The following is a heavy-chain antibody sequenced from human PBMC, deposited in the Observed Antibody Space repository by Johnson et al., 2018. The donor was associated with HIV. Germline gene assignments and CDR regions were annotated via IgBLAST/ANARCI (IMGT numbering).Heavy chain of an antibody. CDR2: ISYDGSNK. CDR3: ARDRIVGADYDAFDI. Sequence: QVQLVESGGGVVQPGRSLRLSCAASGFSLSSYAMHWVRQAPGKGLEWVAVISYDGSNKYYADSVKGRFTISRDNSKNTLYLQMNSLRAEDTSVYHCARDRIVGADYDAFDIWGQGTMVSVSS. D-gene: IGHD1-26*01. J-gene: IGHJ3*02. CDR1: GFSLSSYA. V-gene: IGHV3-30*04.